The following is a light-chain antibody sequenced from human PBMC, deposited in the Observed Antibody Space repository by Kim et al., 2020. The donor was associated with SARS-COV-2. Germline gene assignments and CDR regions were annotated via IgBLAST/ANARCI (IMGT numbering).Light chain of an antibody. CDR1: SGHSSYA. CDR2: LNSDGSH. CDR3: QTWGTGIWV. Sequence: QPVLTQSPSASASLGASVKLTCTLSSGHSSYAIAWHQLQPEKGPRFLMKLNSDGSHTKGDGIPDRFSGSRSGAERYLTISSLQSEDETDYYCQTWGTGIWVFGGGTKLTVL. V-gene: IGLV4-69*01. J-gene: IGLJ3*02.